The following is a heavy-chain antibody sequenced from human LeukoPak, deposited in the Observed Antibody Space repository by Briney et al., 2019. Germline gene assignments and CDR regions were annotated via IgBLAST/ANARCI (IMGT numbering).Heavy chain of an antibody. D-gene: IGHD3/OR15-3a*01. J-gene: IGHJ3*02. Sequence: GGSLRLSCAASGFTFDDYGMSWVRQAPGKGLEWVSGINWNGGSTGYADSVKGRFTISRDNAKNSLYLQMNSLRAEDTAVYYCARELYDFWSGFDAFDIWGQGTMVTVSS. CDR3: ARELYDFWSGFDAFDI. V-gene: IGHV3-20*04. CDR2: INWNGGST. CDR1: GFTFDDYG.